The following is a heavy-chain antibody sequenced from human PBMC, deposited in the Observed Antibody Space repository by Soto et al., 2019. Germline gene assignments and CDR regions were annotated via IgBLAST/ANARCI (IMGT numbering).Heavy chain of an antibody. CDR1: GGTFSNYA. CDR3: ARVLDYYDSSGYYMAY. Sequence: SVKVSCKASGGTFSNYALSWVRQAPGQGLEWMGGIIPSFSTADYAQRFQGRVTITADELTNTAYMELSSLRSEDTAVYYCARVLDYYDSSGYYMAYWGQGTLVTVSS. V-gene: IGHV1-69*13. D-gene: IGHD3-22*01. J-gene: IGHJ4*02. CDR2: IIPSFSTA.